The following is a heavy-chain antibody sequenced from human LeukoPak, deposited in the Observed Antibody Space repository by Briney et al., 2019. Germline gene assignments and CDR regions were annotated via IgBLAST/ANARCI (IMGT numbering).Heavy chain of an antibody. V-gene: IGHV3-15*01. CDR1: GFTFSGYA. CDR3: TTGYCSSTSCSGKFDY. D-gene: IGHD2-2*01. Sequence: GGSLRLSCAASGFTFSGYAMHWVRQAPGKGLEWVGRIKSKTDGGTTDYAAPVKGRFTISRDDSKNTLYLQMNSLKTEDTAVYYCTTGYCSSTSCSGKFDYWGQGTLVTVSS. CDR2: IKSKTDGGTT. J-gene: IGHJ4*02.